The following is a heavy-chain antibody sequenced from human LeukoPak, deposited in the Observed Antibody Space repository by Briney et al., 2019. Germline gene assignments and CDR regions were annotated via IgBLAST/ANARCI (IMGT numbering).Heavy chain of an antibody. CDR2: ISAYNGNT. V-gene: IGHV1-18*01. Sequence: GASVKVSCKASGYTFTSYGISWVRQAPGQGLEWMGWISAYNGNTNYAQKLQGRVTMTTDTSTSTAYMELRSLRSDDTAVYYCARAREGRWLQLWAFDIWGQGTMVTVSS. CDR3: ARAREGRWLQLWAFDI. J-gene: IGHJ3*02. CDR1: GYTFTSYG. D-gene: IGHD5-24*01.